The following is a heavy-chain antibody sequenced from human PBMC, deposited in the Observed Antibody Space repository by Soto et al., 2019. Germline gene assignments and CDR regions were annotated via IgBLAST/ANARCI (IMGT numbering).Heavy chain of an antibody. Sequence: ASVKVSCKASGYTFTAYYMHWVRQAPGQGLEWMGLINPNSGGTNYAEKFQGRVTMTRDTSIITAYMELSSLRSEDAAVYYCARAGPSGWYVYWGQGTLVTVYS. J-gene: IGHJ4*02. V-gene: IGHV1-2*02. CDR1: GYTFTAYY. D-gene: IGHD6-19*01. CDR3: ARAGPSGWYVY. CDR2: INPNSGGT.